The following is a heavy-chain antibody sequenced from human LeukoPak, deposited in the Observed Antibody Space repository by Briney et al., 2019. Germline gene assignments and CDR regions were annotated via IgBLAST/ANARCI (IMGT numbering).Heavy chain of an antibody. CDR3: ARAGYYDILTGMRY. V-gene: IGHV3-30*04. CDR2: ISYDGSNK. CDR1: GFTFSSYA. D-gene: IGHD3-9*01. J-gene: IGHJ4*02. Sequence: PGRSLRLSCAASGFTFSSYAMHWVRQAPGKGLEWVAVISYDGSNKYYADSVKGRFTISRDNSKNTLYLQMNSLRAEDTAAYYCARAGYYDILTGMRYWGQGTLVTVSS.